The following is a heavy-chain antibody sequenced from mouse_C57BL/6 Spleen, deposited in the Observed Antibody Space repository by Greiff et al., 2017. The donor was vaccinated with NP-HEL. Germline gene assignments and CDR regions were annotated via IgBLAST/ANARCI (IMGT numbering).Heavy chain of an antibody. Sequence: LQESGAELARPGASVKLSCKASGYTFTSYGISWVKQRTGQGLEWIGEIYPRSGNTYYNEKFKGKATLTADKSSSTAYMELRSLTSEDSAVYVCARWDWNAMDYWGQGTSVTVSS. CDR2: IYPRSGNT. CDR1: GYTFTSYG. J-gene: IGHJ4*01. CDR3: ARWDWNAMDY. D-gene: IGHD4-1*01. V-gene: IGHV1-81*01.